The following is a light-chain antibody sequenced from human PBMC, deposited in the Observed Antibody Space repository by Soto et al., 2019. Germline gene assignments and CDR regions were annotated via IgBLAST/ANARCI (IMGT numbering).Light chain of an antibody. J-gene: IGLJ3*02. V-gene: IGLV2-11*01. CDR3: CSYAGSYTWV. CDR2: DVS. Sequence: QSALTQPRSVSGSPGQSVTISCTGTSSDVGGYNYVSWYQQHPGKAPKLMIYDVSKRPSGVPDRFSGSKSGNTASLTISGHQAEDEADYYCCSYAGSYTWVFGGGPKLTVL. CDR1: SSDVGGYNY.